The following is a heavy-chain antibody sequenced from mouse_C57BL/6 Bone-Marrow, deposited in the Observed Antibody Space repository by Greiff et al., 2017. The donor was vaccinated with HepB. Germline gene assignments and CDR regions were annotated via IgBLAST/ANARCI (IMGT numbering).Heavy chain of an antibody. Sequence: VKLQESGAEFVKPGASVKLSCKASGYTFTSYWMQWVKQRPGQGLEWIGEIDPSDSYINYNQKFKGKATLTVDTSSSTAYMQLSSLTSEDSAVYYCARRDSLLAWFAYWGQGTLVTVSA. D-gene: IGHD1-1*01. J-gene: IGHJ3*01. V-gene: IGHV1-50*01. CDR1: GYTFTSYW. CDR2: IDPSDSYI. CDR3: ARRDSLLAWFAY.